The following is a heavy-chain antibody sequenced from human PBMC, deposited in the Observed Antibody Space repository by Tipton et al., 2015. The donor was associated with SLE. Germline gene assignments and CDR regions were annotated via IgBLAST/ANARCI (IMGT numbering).Heavy chain of an antibody. CDR1: GFTFRTYA. D-gene: IGHD1/OR15-1a*01. V-gene: IGHV3-23*01. Sequence: SLRLSCAASGFTFRTYAMTWVRQAPGKGLEWVSSIGASGDNIQYADSVKGRFTISRDNSRNTLYLQMNSLRPGDTAVYYCARDPRNKGFDPWGQGTLVTVSS. CDR2: IGASGDNI. CDR3: ARDPRNKGFDP. J-gene: IGHJ5*02.